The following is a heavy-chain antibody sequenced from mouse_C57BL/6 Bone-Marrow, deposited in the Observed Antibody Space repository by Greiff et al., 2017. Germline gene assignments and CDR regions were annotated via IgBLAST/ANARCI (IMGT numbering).Heavy chain of an antibody. J-gene: IGHJ3*01. D-gene: IGHD4-1*02. CDR3: ARQLGRFAY. V-gene: IGHV5-4*01. CDR1: GFTFSSYA. CDR2: ISDGGSYT. Sequence: EVQLQQSGGGLVKPGGSLKLSCAASGFTFSSYAMSWVRQTPEKRLEWVATISDGGSYTYYPDNVKGRFTISRDNAKNNLYLQMSHLKSEDTAMYYCARQLGRFAYWGQGTLVTVSA.